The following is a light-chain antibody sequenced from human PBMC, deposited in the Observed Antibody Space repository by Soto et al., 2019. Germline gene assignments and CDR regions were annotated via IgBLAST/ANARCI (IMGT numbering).Light chain of an antibody. Sequence: DIQMTQSPSTVSASVGDRVTITCRASQSFLSGVAWYQQKPGQAPKHLIYKASSLESRVQSSFSGSGSGTEFTLSISSLQPDHDATYYFLQYHYFPYTFGQGTKLEI. V-gene: IGKV1-5*03. CDR3: LQYHYFPYT. CDR2: KAS. CDR1: QSFLSG. J-gene: IGKJ2*01.